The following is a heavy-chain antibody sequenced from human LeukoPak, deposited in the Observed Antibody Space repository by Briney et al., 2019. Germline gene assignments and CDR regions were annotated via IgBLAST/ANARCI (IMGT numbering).Heavy chain of an antibody. CDR3: ATVDTDHYFDY. Sequence: GGSLRLSCAASGFTFSSYSMNWVRQAPGKGLEWVSSIRSSSSDIYYADSVKGRFTISRDNAKNSLYLQMNSLRAEDTAVYYCATVDTDHYFDYWGQGTLVTVSS. CDR1: GFTFSSYS. J-gene: IGHJ4*02. CDR2: IRSSSSDI. V-gene: IGHV3-21*01. D-gene: IGHD5-18*01.